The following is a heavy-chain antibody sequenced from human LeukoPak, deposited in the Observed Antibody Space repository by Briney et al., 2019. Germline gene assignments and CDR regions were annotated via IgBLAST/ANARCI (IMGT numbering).Heavy chain of an antibody. CDR3: ARVADYYVSGHFDY. CDR1: GFTVSGNY. V-gene: IGHV3-53*01. CDR2: IYSGGNT. Sequence: GGSLRLSCAASGFTVSGNYMIWVRRTPGKRLEWVSLIYSGGNTYYTDSVKGRFTISRDNSENTLYLQMNSLRTEDTAVYYCARVADYYVSGHFDYWGQGTLVTVSS. J-gene: IGHJ4*02. D-gene: IGHD3-10*01.